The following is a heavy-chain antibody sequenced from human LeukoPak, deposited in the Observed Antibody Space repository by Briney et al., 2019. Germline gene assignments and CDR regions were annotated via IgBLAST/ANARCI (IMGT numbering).Heavy chain of an antibody. CDR3: AKDFGSSWYFGAFDI. CDR2: IYSGGST. Sequence: GGSLRLSCAASGFTVSSNYMSWVRQAPGKGLEWVSVIYSGGSTYYADSVKGRFTISRDNSKNTLYLQMNSLRAEDTAVYYCAKDFGSSWYFGAFDIWGQGTMVTVSS. CDR1: GFTVSSNY. V-gene: IGHV3-53*01. D-gene: IGHD6-13*01. J-gene: IGHJ3*02.